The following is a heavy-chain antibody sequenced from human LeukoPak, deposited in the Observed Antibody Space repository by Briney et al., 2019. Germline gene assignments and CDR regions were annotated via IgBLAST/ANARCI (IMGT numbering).Heavy chain of an antibody. V-gene: IGHV3-23*01. Sequence: GGSLRLSCAATGFTFSNFPMNWVRQAPGKGLEWVAIITGGGVTTYYADSVKGRFTISRDNSRNTVYLQMNSLRAEDTAIYYCARMIYYYYYIDVWGRGATVTVSS. CDR1: GFTFSNFP. CDR2: ITGGGVTT. D-gene: IGHD3-16*01. CDR3: ARMIYYYYYIDV. J-gene: IGHJ6*03.